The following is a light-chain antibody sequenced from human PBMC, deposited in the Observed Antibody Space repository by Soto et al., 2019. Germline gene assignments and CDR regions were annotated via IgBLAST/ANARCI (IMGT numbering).Light chain of an antibody. CDR1: QSVRNNY. V-gene: IGKV3-20*01. CDR3: QQYGGSPYT. Sequence: EIVLTQSPGTLSLSPGERATLSCRASQSVRNNYLAWYQQKPGQAPSLLIYGASSRATGIPDRFSGTGSGTDFTLTISRLEPEDFAVYYCQQYGGSPYTFGQGTKLEIK. J-gene: IGKJ2*01. CDR2: GAS.